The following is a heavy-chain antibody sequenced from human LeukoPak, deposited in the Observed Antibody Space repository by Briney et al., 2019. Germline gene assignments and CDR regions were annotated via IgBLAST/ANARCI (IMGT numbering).Heavy chain of an antibody. CDR3: ARHLGYCSSTSCYGAWFDP. V-gene: IGHV4-34*01. Sequence: PSETLSLTCAVYGGSFSGYYWSWIRQPPGKRLEWIGEINHSGSTNYNPSLKSRVTISVDTSKNQFSLKLSSVTAADTAVYYCARHLGYCSSTSCYGAWFDPWGQGTLVTVSS. CDR1: GGSFSGYY. J-gene: IGHJ5*02. D-gene: IGHD2-2*01. CDR2: INHSGST.